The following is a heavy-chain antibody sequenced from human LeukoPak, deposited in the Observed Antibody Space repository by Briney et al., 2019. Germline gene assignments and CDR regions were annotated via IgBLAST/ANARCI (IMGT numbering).Heavy chain of an antibody. V-gene: IGHV3-53*05. CDR3: AKDRSESYFYFDF. CDR2: IYSGGGT. Sequence: GGSLRLSCAASGFTVNSNYMSWVRQAPGKGLEWVSVIYSGGGTFYADSVKGRFTISRDNSKNTLYLQINSLRAEDTAVYYCAKDRSESYFYFDFWGQGTLVTVSS. D-gene: IGHD1-26*01. CDR1: GFTVNSNY. J-gene: IGHJ4*02.